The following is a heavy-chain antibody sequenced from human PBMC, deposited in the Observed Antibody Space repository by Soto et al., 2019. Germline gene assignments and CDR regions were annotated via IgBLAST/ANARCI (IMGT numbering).Heavy chain of an antibody. D-gene: IGHD4-4*01. V-gene: IGHV3-33*01. CDR2: IWYDGSNK. Sequence: GGSLRLSCAASGFTFSSYGMHWVRQAPGKGLEWVAVIWYDGSNKYYADSVKGRFTISRDNSKNTLYLQMNSLRAEDTAVYYCARELVGGGRLQVNWFDPWGQGTLVTVSS. CDR3: ARELVGGGRLQVNWFDP. CDR1: GFTFSSYG. J-gene: IGHJ5*02.